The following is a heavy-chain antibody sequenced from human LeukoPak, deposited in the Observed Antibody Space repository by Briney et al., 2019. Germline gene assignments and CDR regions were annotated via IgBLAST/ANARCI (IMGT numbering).Heavy chain of an antibody. D-gene: IGHD6-13*01. CDR3: AEATKDSSSWYELDY. J-gene: IGHJ4*02. V-gene: IGHV3-23*01. CDR1: GFTFSSYA. Sequence: AGGSLRLSCAASGFTFSSYAMSWVRQAPGKGLEWVSAISGSGGSTYYADSVKGRFTISRDNSKNTLYLQMNSLRAEYTALYYCAEATKDSSSWYELDYWGQGTLVTVSS. CDR2: ISGSGGST.